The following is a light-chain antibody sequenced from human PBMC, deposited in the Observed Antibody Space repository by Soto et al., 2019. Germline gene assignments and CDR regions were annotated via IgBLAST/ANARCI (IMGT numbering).Light chain of an antibody. CDR1: HSVSGG. V-gene: IGKV3-15*01. CDR2: RAS. J-gene: IGKJ2*01. CDR3: QQNNNWPYT. Sequence: EIVMTQSPATLSVSPGARATLSCRASHSVSGGLAWYQQKPGQAPRLLIYRASIRVTGIPARFSGSGSGTDFTLTISSLQSEDFAVYYCQQNNNWPYTFGQGTKLEIK.